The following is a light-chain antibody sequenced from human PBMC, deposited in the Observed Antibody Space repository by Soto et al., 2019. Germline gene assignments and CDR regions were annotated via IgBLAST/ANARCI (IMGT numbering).Light chain of an antibody. J-gene: IGLJ1*01. V-gene: IGLV2-14*01. CDR1: SSDVVSYNY. CDR2: DVS. CDR3: ASYTTSSTLRYV. Sequence: QSVLTQPASVSGSPGQSITISCTGTSSDVVSYNYVSWYQQHPGKAPKLMLYDVSYRPSWVSNRFSGSKSGNTASLTISGLQPDDEADYYCASYTTSSTLRYVFGTGTKVTVL.